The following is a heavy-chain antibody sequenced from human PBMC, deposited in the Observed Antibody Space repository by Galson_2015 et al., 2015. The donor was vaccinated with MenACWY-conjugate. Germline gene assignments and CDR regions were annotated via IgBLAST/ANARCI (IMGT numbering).Heavy chain of an antibody. J-gene: IGHJ4*02. Sequence: QSGAEVKKPGESLKISCKGSEYSFSRFWIGWVRQMPGKGLEWMGLIYPPDPDTRYSPSFQGQVTMSADKSITTAYLQWSSLKASDTAIYYRAVAIYDFWSGYSFDYWGQGTLVTVSS. D-gene: IGHD3-3*01. CDR3: AVAIYDFWSGYSFDY. CDR1: EYSFSRFW. CDR2: IYPPDPDT. V-gene: IGHV5-51*01.